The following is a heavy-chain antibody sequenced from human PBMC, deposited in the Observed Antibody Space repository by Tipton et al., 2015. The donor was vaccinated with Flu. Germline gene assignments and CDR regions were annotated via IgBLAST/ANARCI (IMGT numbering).Heavy chain of an antibody. V-gene: IGHV4-31*03. CDR3: ARVRVTMVRGVDY. D-gene: IGHD3-10*01. CDR1: GGSISSGGYY. Sequence: TLSLTSTVSGGSISSGGYYWSWIRQHPGKGLEWIGYIYYSGSTYYNPSLKSRVTISVDTSKNQFSLKLSSVTAADTAVYYCARVRVTMVRGVDYWGQGTLVTVSS. J-gene: IGHJ4*02. CDR2: IYYSGST.